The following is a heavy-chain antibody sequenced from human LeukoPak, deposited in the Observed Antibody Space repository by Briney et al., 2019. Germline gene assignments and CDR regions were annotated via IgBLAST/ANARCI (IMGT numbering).Heavy chain of an antibody. CDR1: GFTFCSDS. V-gene: IGHV3-21*01. D-gene: IGHD3-3*02. J-gene: IGHJ4*02. CDR3: ARDVHLNY. Sequence: GGSLRLSCAPSGFTFCSDSMSWVRQAPGEGLGWVSSICSSRGYIYYADSVKGRFTISRDNAKNSLDLQMNSLRAEDTAEYYCARDVHLNYWGQGTLVTVSS. CDR2: ICSSRGYI.